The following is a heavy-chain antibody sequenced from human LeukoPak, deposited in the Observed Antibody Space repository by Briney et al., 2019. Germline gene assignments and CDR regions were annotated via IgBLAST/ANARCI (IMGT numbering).Heavy chain of an antibody. CDR3: ARDHIVATIGSLDY. CDR1: GGTFSSYA. CDR2: IIPILGIA. V-gene: IGHV1-69*04. J-gene: IGHJ4*02. Sequence: SVKVSCKASGGTFSSYAISWVRQAPGQGLEWMGRIIPILGIANYAQKLQGRVTMTTDTSTSTAYMELRSLRSDDTAVYYCARDHIVATIGSLDYWGQGTLVTVSS. D-gene: IGHD5-12*01.